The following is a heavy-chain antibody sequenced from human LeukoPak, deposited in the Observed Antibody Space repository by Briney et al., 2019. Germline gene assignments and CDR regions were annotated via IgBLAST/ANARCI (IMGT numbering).Heavy chain of an antibody. CDR1: GFTFSSYW. Sequence: PGGSLRLSCAASGFTFSSYWMNWVRQAPGKGLEWVANIKQDGSEKYYVDSVKGRFTISRDNAKNSLYLQMNSLRAEDTAVYYCARDCSWFVCVGATRLEDYWGQGTLVTVSS. CDR3: ARDCSWFVCVGATRLEDY. J-gene: IGHJ4*02. V-gene: IGHV3-7*01. D-gene: IGHD1-26*01. CDR2: IKQDGSEK.